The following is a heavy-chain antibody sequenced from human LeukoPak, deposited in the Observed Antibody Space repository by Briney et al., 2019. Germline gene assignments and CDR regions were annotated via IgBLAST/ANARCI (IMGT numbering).Heavy chain of an antibody. CDR2: INDNGGQR. Sequence: PGGSLRLSCAASGFAFNNYAMTCVRQAPGKGLEWVSNINDNGGQRHYADSVKGRFTISRDNSKNMMFLQMDSLRAEDTAVYYCAKTQWKVGATDYFDYWGQGILVTVSS. CDR3: AKTQWKVGATDYFDY. V-gene: IGHV3-23*01. CDR1: GFAFNNYA. D-gene: IGHD1-26*01. J-gene: IGHJ4*02.